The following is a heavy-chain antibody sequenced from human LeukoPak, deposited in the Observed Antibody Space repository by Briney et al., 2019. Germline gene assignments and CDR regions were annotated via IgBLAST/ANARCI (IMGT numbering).Heavy chain of an antibody. D-gene: IGHD3-22*01. Sequence: GASVKVSCKASGYTFTNYFMHWVRQAPGQGRVWMGIINPSGGSTSYAQKFQGRVTMTRDTSTSTVYMELSSLRSEDTAVYYCAVDSSGLTDYWGQGALVTVSS. CDR2: INPSGGST. J-gene: IGHJ4*02. V-gene: IGHV1-46*01. CDR3: AVDSSGLTDY. CDR1: GYTFTNYF.